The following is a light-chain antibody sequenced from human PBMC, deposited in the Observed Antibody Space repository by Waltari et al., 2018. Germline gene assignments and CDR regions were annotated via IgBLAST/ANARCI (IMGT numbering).Light chain of an antibody. Sequence: QSVLTQTPSASGTPGQRVTISCSGSISNIGSQYVYWYQQLPGTAPKRLLYEDGQRPSGVPDRFSGAKSGTSAPLAISGLRSEDGADYYCATWDDRLSGWLFGGGTKLTAL. CDR2: EDG. CDR1: ISNIGSQY. J-gene: IGLJ3*02. CDR3: ATWDDRLSGWL. V-gene: IGLV1-47*01.